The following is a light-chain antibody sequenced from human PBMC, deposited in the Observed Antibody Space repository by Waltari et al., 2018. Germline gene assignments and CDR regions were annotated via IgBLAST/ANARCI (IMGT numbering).Light chain of an antibody. CDR3: QTGGHGTWV. Sequence: QLVLTQSPSASASLGASVKLTCTLSSGHSSNVIAWHQQQPEKGPRFLLQVNSDGSHSKGDEIPVRFSVSSSGAERYLTISSLQSEDEADYYCQTGGHGTWVFGGGTKLTVL. CDR1: SGHSSNV. J-gene: IGLJ3*02. CDR2: VNSDGSH. V-gene: IGLV4-69*02.